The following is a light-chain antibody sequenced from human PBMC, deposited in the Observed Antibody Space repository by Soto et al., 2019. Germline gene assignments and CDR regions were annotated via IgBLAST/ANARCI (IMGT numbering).Light chain of an antibody. CDR3: QHYGSSWLT. Sequence: EIVLTQSPCTLSLSPGQRATLSCRASQSVSSNYLAWYQQKPGQAPRLLIYDASYRATGIPDRFSGSGSGTGFTLTISRLEPEDFAVYYCQHYGSSWLTFGQGTRLEIK. CDR2: DAS. J-gene: IGKJ5*01. CDR1: QSVSSNY. V-gene: IGKV3-20*01.